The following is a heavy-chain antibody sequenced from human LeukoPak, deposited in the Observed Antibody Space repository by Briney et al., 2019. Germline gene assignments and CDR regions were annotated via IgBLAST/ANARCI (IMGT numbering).Heavy chain of an antibody. J-gene: IGHJ3*02. CDR1: GFTFSSYG. Sequence: GGSLRLSCAASGFTFSSYGMHWVRQAPGKGLEWVAFIRYDGSNKYYADSVKGRFTISRDNSKNTLYLQMNSLRAEDTAVYYCATFLLYYYDSSGYHDAFDIWGQGTMVTVSS. V-gene: IGHV3-30*02. CDR3: ATFLLYYYDSSGYHDAFDI. CDR2: IRYDGSNK. D-gene: IGHD3-22*01.